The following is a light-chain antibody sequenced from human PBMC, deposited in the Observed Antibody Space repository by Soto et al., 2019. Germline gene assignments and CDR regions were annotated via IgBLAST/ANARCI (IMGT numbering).Light chain of an antibody. V-gene: IGLV2-14*01. CDR3: SSYTTSSTDV. CDR1: SSDIGAYNY. CDR2: DVS. J-gene: IGLJ1*01. Sequence: QSVLTQPASVSGSPGQSITISCTGTSSDIGAYNYVSWYQQHPGKAPKLIIYDVSNRPSGVSNRFSGSKSGNTASLTISGLQAEDEADYYCSSYTTSSTDVFGTGTKLTVL.